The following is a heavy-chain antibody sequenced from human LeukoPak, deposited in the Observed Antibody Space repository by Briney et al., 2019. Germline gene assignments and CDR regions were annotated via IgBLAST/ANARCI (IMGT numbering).Heavy chain of an antibody. D-gene: IGHD5-12*01. J-gene: IGHJ5*02. Sequence: ASVKVSCKASGGTFSSYAIIWVRQAPGQGLEWMGGIIPIFGTANYAQKFQGRVTITADKSTSTAYMELSSLRSEDTAVYYCARVPDSGYDSNWFDPWGQGTLVTVSS. CDR1: GGTFSSYA. V-gene: IGHV1-69*06. CDR2: IIPIFGTA. CDR3: ARVPDSGYDSNWFDP.